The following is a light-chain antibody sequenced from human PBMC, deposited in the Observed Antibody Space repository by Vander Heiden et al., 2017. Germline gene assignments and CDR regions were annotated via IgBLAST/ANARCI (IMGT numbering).Light chain of an antibody. Sequence: SYELTQPTPVSVAPGQTARITCGGYNIGSKSVHWYQQKPGQAPVLVVYDDSDRPSGIPERFAGSNSGTTATLTISRVEAGDEADYYCQVWDGSRDHVVFGGGTKLTVL. J-gene: IGLJ2*01. CDR3: QVWDGSRDHVV. V-gene: IGLV3-21*02. CDR1: NIGSKS. CDR2: DDS.